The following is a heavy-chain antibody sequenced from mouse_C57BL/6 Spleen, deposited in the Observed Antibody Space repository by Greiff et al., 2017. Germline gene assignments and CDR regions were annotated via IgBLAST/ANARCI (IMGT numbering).Heavy chain of an antibody. V-gene: IGHV1-54*01. Sequence: QVQLQQSGAELVRPGTSVKVSCKASGYAFTNYLIEWVKQRPGQGLEWIGLINPGSGGTNSNEKFKGKATLTADKSASTAYMQLSSLTSEDSAVYFCARSWGWLRAMDYWGQGTSVTVSS. CDR2: INPGSGGT. J-gene: IGHJ4*01. CDR3: ARSWGWLRAMDY. CDR1: GYAFTNYL. D-gene: IGHD2-3*01.